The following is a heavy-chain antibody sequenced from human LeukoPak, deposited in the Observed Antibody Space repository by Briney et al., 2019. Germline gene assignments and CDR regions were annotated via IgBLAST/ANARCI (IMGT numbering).Heavy chain of an antibody. V-gene: IGHV3-21*01. J-gene: IGHJ4*02. CDR1: GFTFSSYS. CDR2: ISSSSSYI. CDR3: ASLDRGYYYSFDY. D-gene: IGHD2/OR15-2a*01. Sequence: GGSLRLSCAGSGFTFSSYSMNWVRQAPGKGLEWVSSISSSSSYIYYADSVKGRFTISRDNAKKSLYLQMNSLRAEDTAVYYCASLDRGYYYSFDYWGQGILVTVSS.